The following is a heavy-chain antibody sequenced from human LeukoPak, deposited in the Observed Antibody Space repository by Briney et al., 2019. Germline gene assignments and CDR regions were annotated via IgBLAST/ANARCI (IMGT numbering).Heavy chain of an antibody. Sequence: PGGSLRLSCAASGFTFSSYAMSWVRQAPGKGLEWVSAISGSGGSTYYADSVKGRFTISRDNSKTTLYLQMNSLRAEDTAVYYCAKLDTIFGGLSLDVWSDAFDIWGQGTMVTASS. CDR1: GFTFSSYA. D-gene: IGHD3-3*01. CDR3: AKLDTIFGGLSLDVWSDAFDI. V-gene: IGHV3-23*01. CDR2: ISGSGGST. J-gene: IGHJ3*02.